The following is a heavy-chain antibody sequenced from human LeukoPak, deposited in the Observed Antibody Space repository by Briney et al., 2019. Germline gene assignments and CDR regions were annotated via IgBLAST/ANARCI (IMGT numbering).Heavy chain of an antibody. J-gene: IGHJ4*02. CDR2: IHYSGNT. V-gene: IGHV4-39*01. D-gene: IGHD6-19*01. CDR1: GGSTSGSNFY. CDR3: ARSFLGGWYYSDY. Sequence: PSETLSLTCTVSGGSTSGSNFYWGWIRQPPGMGLEWIGGIHYSGNTYYNPSLKSRVTISIDTSKNQFSLKLSSVTAADTAVYYCARSFLGGWYYSDYWGQGTLVTVSS.